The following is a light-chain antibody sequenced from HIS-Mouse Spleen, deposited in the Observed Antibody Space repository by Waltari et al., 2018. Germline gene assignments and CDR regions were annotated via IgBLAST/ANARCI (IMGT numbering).Light chain of an antibody. CDR3: QQYNNWWT. J-gene: IGKJ1*01. V-gene: IGKV3-15*01. Sequence: VVMTQSPATLSVSPGERATLSCRASQSVSSNLAWYQQKPGQAPRPLIYGASTRATGIPARFSGSGSGTEFTLTISSLQSEDFAVYYCQQYNNWWTFGQGTKVEIK. CDR2: GAS. CDR1: QSVSSN.